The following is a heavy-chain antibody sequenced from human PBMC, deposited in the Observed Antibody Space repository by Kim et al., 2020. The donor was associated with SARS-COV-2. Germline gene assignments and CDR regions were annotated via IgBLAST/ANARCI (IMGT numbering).Heavy chain of an antibody. CDR1: GFTFNRYG. V-gene: IGHV3-23*01. CDR3: AKGVTERCQSPSYYYFAMDV. D-gene: IGHD1-20*01. Sequence: GGSLRLSCAASGFTFNRYGTNWVRQAPGKGLEWVSGISGSGDNTYYADSVRGRFTISRDNSKSTVFLQMNSLRAEDTAVYYCAKGVTERCQSPSYYYFAMDVLSHGTTVTVSS. CDR2: ISGSGDNT. J-gene: IGHJ6*02.